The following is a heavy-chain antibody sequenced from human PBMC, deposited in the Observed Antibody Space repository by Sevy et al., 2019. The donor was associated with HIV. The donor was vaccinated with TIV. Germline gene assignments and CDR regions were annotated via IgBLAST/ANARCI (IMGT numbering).Heavy chain of an antibody. V-gene: IGHV3-30-3*01. CDR1: GFTFSTYA. CDR3: ARGGYCSRGVCAGVSQTGKS. D-gene: IGHD2-8*01. Sequence: GGSLRLSCAASGFTFSTYAMHWVRQAPGKGLEWVALISSDVSNKYYADSVKGRFTIARNKSKNTLDLQMNSLRVDDTAMYYCARGGYCSRGVCAGVSQTGKSWGQGTLVTVSS. CDR2: ISSDVSNK. J-gene: IGHJ4*02.